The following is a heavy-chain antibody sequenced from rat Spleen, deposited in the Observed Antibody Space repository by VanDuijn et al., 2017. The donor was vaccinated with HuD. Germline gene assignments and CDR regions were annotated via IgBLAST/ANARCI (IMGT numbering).Heavy chain of an antibody. Sequence: EVQLVESGGGLVQPGRSLKLSCVTSGFTFNYYWMTWIRQAPGKGLEWVASITNSGGSTYYRDSVKGRFTISRDNAKSTLYLQMDSLRSEDTATYYCTRGKYYGYDYWGQGVMVTVSS. J-gene: IGHJ2*01. V-gene: IGHV5-31*01. CDR3: TRGKYYGYDY. CDR1: GFTFNYYW. D-gene: IGHD1-7*01. CDR2: ITNSGGST.